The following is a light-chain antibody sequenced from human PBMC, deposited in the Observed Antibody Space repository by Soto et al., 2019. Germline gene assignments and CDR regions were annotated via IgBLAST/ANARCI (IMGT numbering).Light chain of an antibody. CDR3: QQYNSYPHT. Sequence: DIQMTQSPSTLSASVGDRVTITCRASQSISSWLAWYQQKPGKAPTILIYDASSLESGVPSRFSGSGSGTEFTPTISSLQPDDFATYYCQQYNSYPHTFGGGTKVEIK. V-gene: IGKV1-5*01. CDR2: DAS. CDR1: QSISSW. J-gene: IGKJ4*01.